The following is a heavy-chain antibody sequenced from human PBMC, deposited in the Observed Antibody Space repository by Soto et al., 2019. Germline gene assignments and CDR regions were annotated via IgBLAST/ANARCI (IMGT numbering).Heavy chain of an antibody. D-gene: IGHD6-6*01. Sequence: GGSLRLSCAASGFTFDDYAMHWVRQAPGKGLEWVSGISWNSGSIGYADSVKGRFTISRDNAKNSLYLQMNSLRAEDTALYYCAKDISSSSFGNWGQGTLVTVSS. CDR3: AKDISSSSFGN. V-gene: IGHV3-9*01. J-gene: IGHJ4*02. CDR2: ISWNSGSI. CDR1: GFTFDDYA.